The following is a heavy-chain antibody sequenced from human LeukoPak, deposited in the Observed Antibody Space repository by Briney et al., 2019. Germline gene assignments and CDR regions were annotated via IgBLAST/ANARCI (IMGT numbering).Heavy chain of an antibody. CDR1: GFRFTSYW. D-gene: IGHD2-2*01. CDR2: IYPGDSDT. Sequence: ESLKISCKGSGFRFTSYWIGWVRQMPGKGLEWMGIIYPGDSDTRYSPSFQGQVTIAADKSISTAYLQWSSLKASDTAMYYCARRYCSSTSCYGENYFDYWGQGTLVTVSS. V-gene: IGHV5-51*01. J-gene: IGHJ4*02. CDR3: ARRYCSSTSCYGENYFDY.